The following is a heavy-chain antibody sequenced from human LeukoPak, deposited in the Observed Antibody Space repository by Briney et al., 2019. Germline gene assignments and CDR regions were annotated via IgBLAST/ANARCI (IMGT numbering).Heavy chain of an antibody. CDR1: GGTFSSYA. CDR3: ARAKILTGYYLLLGNDDY. V-gene: IGHV1-69*13. Sequence: GASVKVSCKASGGTFSSYAISWVRQAPGQGLEWMGGIIPIFGTANYAQKFQGRVTITADESTSTAYMELSSLRSEDTAVYYCARAKILTGYYLLLGNDDYWGQGTLVTVSS. D-gene: IGHD3-9*01. CDR2: IIPIFGTA. J-gene: IGHJ4*02.